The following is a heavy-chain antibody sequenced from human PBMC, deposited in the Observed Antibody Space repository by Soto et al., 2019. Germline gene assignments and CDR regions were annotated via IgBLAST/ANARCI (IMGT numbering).Heavy chain of an antibody. CDR3: ASANAGGSCQVVY. CDR2: IYSSGST. J-gene: IGHJ4*02. CDR1: GDSISDYY. V-gene: IGHV4-59*01. D-gene: IGHD2-15*01. Sequence: SETLSLTCTVSGDSISDYYWSWIRQPPGKGLEWIGYIYSSGSTNYNPSLRDRVTISADTSKNQFSLELMSVSAADTAVYYCASANAGGSCQVVYWGQGTLVTVSS.